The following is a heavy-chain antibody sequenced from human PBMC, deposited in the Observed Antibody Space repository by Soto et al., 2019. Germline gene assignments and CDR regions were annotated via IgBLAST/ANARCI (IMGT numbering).Heavy chain of an antibody. V-gene: IGHV1-69*01. CDR3: ARGLPTHSSYGYYYGMDV. D-gene: IGHD6-6*01. J-gene: IGHJ6*02. CDR1: GGTFSSYA. Sequence: QVQLVQSGAEVKKPGSSVKVSCKASGGTFSSYAISWVRQAPGQGLEWMGGIITIFGTANYAQKFQGRVTITADESTSTAYMELSSLRSEDTAVYYCARGLPTHSSYGYYYGMDVWGQGTTVTVSS. CDR2: IITIFGTA.